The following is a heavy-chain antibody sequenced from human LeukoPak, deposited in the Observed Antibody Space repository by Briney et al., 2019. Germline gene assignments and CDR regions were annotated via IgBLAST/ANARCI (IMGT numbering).Heavy chain of an antibody. V-gene: IGHV1-2*02. CDR1: GYTFTGYY. CDR2: INPNSGGT. D-gene: IGHD3-22*01. Sequence: ASVKVSCMASGYTFTGYYMHLVRQAPGQGLEWMGWINPNSGGTNYAQKFQGRVTMTRDTSISTAYMELSRLRSDDTAVYYCARDSYYYSSGYYPSEYFQHWGQGTLVTVSS. J-gene: IGHJ1*01. CDR3: ARDSYYYSSGYYPSEYFQH.